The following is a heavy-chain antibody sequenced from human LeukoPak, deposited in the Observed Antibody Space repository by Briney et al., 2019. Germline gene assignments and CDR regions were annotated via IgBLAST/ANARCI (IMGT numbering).Heavy chain of an antibody. CDR3: ARGHCSSTSCSGDSFDI. CDR2: IYPGDSDT. V-gene: IGHV5-51*01. Sequence: GESLKISFKGSGYPFTTYWIAWVRPMPGKGLEWMGIIYPGDSDTRYSPSFQGPVTISADKSVSTAYLQWSRLKASDTAMYYCARGHCSSTSCSGDSFDIWGRGTMVTVSS. J-gene: IGHJ3*02. CDR1: GYPFTTYW. D-gene: IGHD2-2*01.